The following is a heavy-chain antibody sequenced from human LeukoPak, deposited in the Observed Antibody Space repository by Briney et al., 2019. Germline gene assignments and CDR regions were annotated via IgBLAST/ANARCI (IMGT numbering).Heavy chain of an antibody. J-gene: IGHJ4*02. CDR2: IRSKAYGGTT. V-gene: IGHV3-49*03. Sequence: PGGSLRLSCTASGFTFGDYAMSWFRQAPGKGLEWVGFIRSKAYGGTTEYAASVKGRFTISRDDSKSIAYLQMNSLKTEDTAVYYCTRASMVRGVIGDYWGQGTLVTVSS. D-gene: IGHD3-10*01. CDR1: GFTFGDYA. CDR3: TRASMVRGVIGDY.